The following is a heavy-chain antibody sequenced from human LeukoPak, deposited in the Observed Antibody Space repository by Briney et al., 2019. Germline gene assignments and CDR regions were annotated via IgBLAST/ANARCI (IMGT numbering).Heavy chain of an antibody. V-gene: IGHV3-21*05. J-gene: IGHJ4*02. CDR1: GFTFSSYE. D-gene: IGHD3-9*01. Sequence: GGSLRLSCAASGFTFSSYEMNWVRQAPGKGLEWVSYISSSSSSYIYYADSVKGRFTISRDNAKNSLYLQMNSLRAEDTAVYYCARVSIPLRYFDWLLYEDYWGQGTLVTVSS. CDR2: ISSSSSSYI. CDR3: ARVSIPLRYFDWLLYEDY.